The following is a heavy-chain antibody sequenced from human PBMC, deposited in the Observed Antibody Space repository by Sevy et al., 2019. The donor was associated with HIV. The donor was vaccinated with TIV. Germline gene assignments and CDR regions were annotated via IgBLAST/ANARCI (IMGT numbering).Heavy chain of an antibody. CDR3: ARDSGSSSGEVFDY. V-gene: IGHV4-4*07. J-gene: IGHJ4*02. D-gene: IGHD6-6*01. CDR1: GGSISSYY. Sequence: SETLSLTCTVSGGSISSYYWSWIRQPAGKGLEWIGRIYTSGSTNYNPSLKSRVTMSVDTSKNQFSLKLSSVTAADTAVYYWARDSGSSSGEVFDYWGQGTLVTVSS. CDR2: IYTSGST.